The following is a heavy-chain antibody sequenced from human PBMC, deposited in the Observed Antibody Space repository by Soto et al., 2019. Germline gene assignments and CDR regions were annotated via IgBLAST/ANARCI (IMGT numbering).Heavy chain of an antibody. V-gene: IGHV1-3*01. CDR2: INAGNGNT. CDR1: GYTFTSYA. Sequence: QVQLVQSGAEVKKPGASVKVSCKASGYTFTSYAMHWVRQAPGQRLEWMGWINAGNGNTKYSQKFQGRGTITRDTAASTDYMELSSLRSEDTAVYYCARVRVWFGESHRHYYYYMDVWGKGTTVTVSS. J-gene: IGHJ6*03. D-gene: IGHD3-10*01. CDR3: ARVRVWFGESHRHYYYYMDV.